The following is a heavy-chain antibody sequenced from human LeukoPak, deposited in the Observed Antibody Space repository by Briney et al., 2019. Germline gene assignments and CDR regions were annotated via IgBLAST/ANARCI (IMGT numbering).Heavy chain of an antibody. CDR2: IIPIFGTA. CDR1: GGTFSSYA. D-gene: IGHD2-2*01. CDR3: ARDRRYCSSTSCLAGFDP. J-gene: IGHJ5*02. Sequence: ASVKVSCKASGGTFSSYAISWVRQAPGQGLEWMGGIIPIFGTANYAQKFQGRVTITTDESTSTAYMELNSLRSEDTAVYYCARDRRYCSSTSCLAGFDPWGQGTLVTVSS. V-gene: IGHV1-69*05.